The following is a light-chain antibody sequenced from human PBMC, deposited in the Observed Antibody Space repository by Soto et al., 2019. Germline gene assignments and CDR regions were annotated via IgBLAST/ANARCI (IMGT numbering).Light chain of an antibody. Sequence: DIQMTQSPSSLSASVGDRVTITCRASQSISSYLNWYQQKPGKAPKLLIYAASSLQSGVPSRFSGRGSGTDFTLTISSLQPEDFATYHCQQSYSTLYTFGQGTKLEIK. CDR3: QQSYSTLYT. CDR2: AAS. J-gene: IGKJ2*01. V-gene: IGKV1-39*01. CDR1: QSISSY.